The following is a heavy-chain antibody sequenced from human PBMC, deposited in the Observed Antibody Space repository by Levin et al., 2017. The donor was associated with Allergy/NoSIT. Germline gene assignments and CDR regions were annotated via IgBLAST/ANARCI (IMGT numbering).Heavy chain of an antibody. Sequence: QPGESLKISCAASGFTFSSYWMSWVRQAPGKGLEWVANIKQDGSEKYYVDSVKGRFTISRDNAKNSLYLQMNSLRAEDTAVYYCARDPAAAGIGFDYWGQGTLVTVSS. CDR3: ARDPAAAGIGFDY. V-gene: IGHV3-7*01. CDR2: IKQDGSEK. CDR1: GFTFSSYW. J-gene: IGHJ4*02. D-gene: IGHD6-13*01.